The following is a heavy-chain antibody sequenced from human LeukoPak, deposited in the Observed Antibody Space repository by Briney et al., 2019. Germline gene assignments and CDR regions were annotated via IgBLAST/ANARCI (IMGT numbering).Heavy chain of an antibody. V-gene: IGHV3-21*04. CDR3: AKVGGGGYTRFYYYYMDV. J-gene: IGHJ6*03. CDR1: GFNFRDYA. CDR2: ISSSSSYI. Sequence: GGSLRLSCTTSGFNFRDYALSWVRQAPGKGLEWVSSISSSSSYIYYADSVKGRFTISRDNSKNTLYLQMNGLRAEDTAVYYCAKVGGGGYTRFYYYYMDVWGKGTTVTVSS. D-gene: IGHD5-12*01.